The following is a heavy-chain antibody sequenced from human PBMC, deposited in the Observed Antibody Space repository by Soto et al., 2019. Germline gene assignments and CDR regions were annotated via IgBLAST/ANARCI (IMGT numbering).Heavy chain of an antibody. J-gene: IGHJ6*02. D-gene: IGHD1-26*01. CDR1: GYTFNSYG. Sequence: ASVKVSCKASGYTFNSYGMSWVRQAPGQGLEWMGWISAYNGYTNYAQKFQGRVTMTTDTSTSTAYMELRSLRSDDTAVYYCARGERDYYYGMDIWGQGTTVTVSS. CDR2: ISAYNGYT. CDR3: ARGERDYYYGMDI. V-gene: IGHV1-18*01.